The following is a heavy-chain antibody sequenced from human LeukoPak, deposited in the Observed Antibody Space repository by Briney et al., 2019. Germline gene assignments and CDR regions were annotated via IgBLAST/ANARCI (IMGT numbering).Heavy chain of an antibody. Sequence: SGPALVNPTPTLTLTCTFSGFSLPTTGVGVGWVRQPPAKALEWLALIYWDDDKYYRPSLRSRLTITKDTSKNQVVLTLTHVDPVDTGTYYCAHSPSDYGDFDFWGQGSLVTVSS. V-gene: IGHV2-5*02. CDR2: IYWDDDK. CDR1: GFSLPTTGVG. D-gene: IGHD4-17*01. CDR3: AHSPSDYGDFDF. J-gene: IGHJ4*02.